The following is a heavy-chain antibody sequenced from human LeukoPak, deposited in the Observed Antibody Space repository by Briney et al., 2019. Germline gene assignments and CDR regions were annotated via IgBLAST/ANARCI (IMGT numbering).Heavy chain of an antibody. CDR2: INPNSGGT. D-gene: IGHD3-9*01. CDR1: GYTFTGYY. Sequence: GASVKVSCKASGYTFTGYYMHWVRQAPGQGLEWMGWINPNSGGTNYAQKFQGRVTMTRDTSISTAYMELSRLRSDDTAVYYCARVEPYIAILTGYGRCFDYWGQGTLVTVSS. CDR3: ARVEPYIAILTGYGRCFDY. J-gene: IGHJ4*02. V-gene: IGHV1-2*02.